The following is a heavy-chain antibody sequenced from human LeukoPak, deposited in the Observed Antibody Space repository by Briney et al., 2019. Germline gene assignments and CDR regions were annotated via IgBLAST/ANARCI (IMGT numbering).Heavy chain of an antibody. V-gene: IGHV3-23*01. CDR2: INGSGDAT. J-gene: IGHJ4*02. CDR3: ARDRLGYYDTSGYYCPLN. CDR1: GFIFSHYT. D-gene: IGHD3-22*01. Sequence: PGGSLRLSCAASGFIFSHYTMTWVRQAPGKGLEWVSSINGSGDATKYADSVMGRFTISRDNSKNTVSLQMNYLRAEDTAVYYCARDRLGYYDTSGYYCPLNWGQGTLVTVSS.